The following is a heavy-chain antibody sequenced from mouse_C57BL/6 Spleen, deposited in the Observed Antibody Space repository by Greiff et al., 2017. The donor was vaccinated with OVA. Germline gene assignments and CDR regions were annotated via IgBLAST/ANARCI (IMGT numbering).Heavy chain of an antibody. V-gene: IGHV5-6*01. CDR2: ISSGGSYT. CDR3: ARHTYYGSSPYYFDY. D-gene: IGHD1-1*01. CDR1: GFTFSSYG. J-gene: IGHJ2*01. Sequence: EVKVVESGGDLVKPGGSLKLSCAASGFTFSSYGMSWVRQTPDKRLEWVATISSGGSYTYYPDSVKGRFTISRDNAKNTLYLQMSSLKSEDTAMYYCARHTYYGSSPYYFDYWGQGTTLTVSS.